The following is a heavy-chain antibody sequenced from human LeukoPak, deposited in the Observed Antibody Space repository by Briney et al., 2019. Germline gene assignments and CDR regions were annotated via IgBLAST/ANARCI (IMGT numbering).Heavy chain of an antibody. D-gene: IGHD4-23*01. CDR3: ARRGNSGRSFDY. CDR2: IYYSGTT. V-gene: IGHV4-39*01. CDR1: GASISSSSYY. Sequence: SETLSLTCTVSGASISSSSYYWGWIRQPPGKGLEWIGSIYYSGTTYYNPSLKSRVTISVDTSKNQFSLKLSSVTAADTAVYFCARRGNSGRSFDYWGQGTLDTVSS. J-gene: IGHJ4*02.